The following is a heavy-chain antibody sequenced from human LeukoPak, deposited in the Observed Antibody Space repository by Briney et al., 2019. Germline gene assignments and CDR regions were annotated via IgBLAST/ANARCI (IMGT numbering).Heavy chain of an antibody. CDR1: GGSFSGYY. D-gene: IGHD6-19*01. Sequence: SETLSLTCAVYGGSFSGYYWSWIRQPPGKGLEWIGEINHSGSTNYNPSLKSRVTISVDTSKNQSSLKLSSVTAADTAVYYCARRERYSSGWYYFDYWGQGTLVTVSS. V-gene: IGHV4-34*01. CDR2: INHSGST. J-gene: IGHJ4*02. CDR3: ARRERYSSGWYYFDY.